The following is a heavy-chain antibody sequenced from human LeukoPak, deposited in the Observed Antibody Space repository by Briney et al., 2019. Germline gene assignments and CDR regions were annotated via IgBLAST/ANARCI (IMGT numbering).Heavy chain of an antibody. CDR3: ARDEYLWVVIQLGLFDY. D-gene: IGHD2-2*01. J-gene: IGHJ4*02. Sequence: GRSLRLSCAASGFTFSSYAMHWVRQAPGKGLEWVAVISSDGNNKYYADSVKGRFTISRDNSKNTLYLQMNSLRAEDTAVYYCARDEYLWVVIQLGLFDYWGQGTLVSVSS. V-gene: IGHV3-30-3*01. CDR2: ISSDGNNK. CDR1: GFTFSSYA.